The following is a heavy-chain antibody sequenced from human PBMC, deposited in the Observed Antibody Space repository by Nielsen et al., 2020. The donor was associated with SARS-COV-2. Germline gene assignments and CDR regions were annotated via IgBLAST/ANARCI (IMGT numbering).Heavy chain of an antibody. CDR1: GYTFSSFG. J-gene: IGHJ2*01. CDR3: ARGFSPIFGVEEGWYFDL. CDR2: ISTNNGDT. Sequence: ASVKVSCKASGYTFSSFGISWVRQAPGQGLEWMGWISTNNGDTNYAQKFQGRVTMTTDTSTSTAYMELSSLRSEDTAVYYCARGFSPIFGVEEGWYFDLWGRGTLVTVSS. V-gene: IGHV1-18*01. D-gene: IGHD3-3*01.